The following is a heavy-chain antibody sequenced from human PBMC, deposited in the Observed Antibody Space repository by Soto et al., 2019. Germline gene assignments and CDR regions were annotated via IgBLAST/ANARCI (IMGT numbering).Heavy chain of an antibody. D-gene: IGHD4-17*01. CDR3: ALSTVTRLWFDS. V-gene: IGHV6-1*01. CDR1: GDSVSSNSAA. Sequence: PSQTLSLTCAISGDSVSSNSAAWNWIRQSPSRGLEWLGRTYYRAKWCNDYAVSVKSRITINPDTSKNQFSLQLNSVTPEDTAVYYCALSTVTRLWFDSWGQGTLVTVSS. CDR2: TYYRAKWCN. J-gene: IGHJ5*01.